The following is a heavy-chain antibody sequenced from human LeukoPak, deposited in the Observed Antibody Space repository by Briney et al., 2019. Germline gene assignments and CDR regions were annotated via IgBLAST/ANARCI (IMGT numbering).Heavy chain of an antibody. CDR3: AKDRGRRDGYNMDY. D-gene: IGHD5-24*01. J-gene: IGHJ4*02. Sequence: GGSLRLSCAASGFTFDDYAMHWVRQAPGKGLEWVSLISWDGGSTYYADSVKGRFIISRGNSKNSLYLQMNSLRAEDTALYYCAKDRGRRDGYNMDYWGQGTLVTVSS. V-gene: IGHV3-43D*04. CDR1: GFTFDDYA. CDR2: ISWDGGST.